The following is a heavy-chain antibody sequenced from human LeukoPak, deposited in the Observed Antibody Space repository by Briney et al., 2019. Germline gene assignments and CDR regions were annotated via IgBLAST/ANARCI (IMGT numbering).Heavy chain of an antibody. Sequence: SETLSLTCAISGASISSTNWWIWVRLPPGKGLEWIGEMHHSGRTNYNPSLKSRITISVDKSKNQVFLRLNSVAAADTALYYCARAQEGCSRASCYLEPWGQGTLVTVSS. J-gene: IGHJ5*02. CDR2: MHHSGRT. CDR3: ARAQEGCSRASCYLEP. V-gene: IGHV4-4*02. D-gene: IGHD2-2*01. CDR1: GASISSTNW.